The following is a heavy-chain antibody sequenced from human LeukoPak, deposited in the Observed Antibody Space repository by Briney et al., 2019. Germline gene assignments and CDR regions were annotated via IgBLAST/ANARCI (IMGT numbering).Heavy chain of an antibody. J-gene: IGHJ4*02. CDR3: ARRSWGFLAIDY. Sequence: ASVKVSCKAAGYTFTGYYMHWVRQAPGQGLEWMGWINPNSGGTNYAQKFQGRVTMTRDTSISTAYMELSRLRSDDTAVYYCARRSWGFLAIDYWGQGTLVTVSS. V-gene: IGHV1-2*02. CDR2: INPNSGGT. CDR1: GYTFTGYY. D-gene: IGHD2-15*01.